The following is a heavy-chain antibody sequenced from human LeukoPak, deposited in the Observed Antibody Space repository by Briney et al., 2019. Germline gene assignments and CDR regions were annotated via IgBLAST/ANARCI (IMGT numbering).Heavy chain of an antibody. CDR1: GFTFSDYY. Sequence: GGSLRLSCAASGFTFSDYYMSWIRQAPGKGLEWVSYISSSGSTIYYADSVKGRFTISRDNAKNSLYLQMYSLRAEDTAVYYCARVQQLVRLFDYWGQGTLVTVSS. J-gene: IGHJ4*02. D-gene: IGHD6-13*01. CDR3: ARVQQLVRLFDY. V-gene: IGHV3-11*01. CDR2: ISSSGSTI.